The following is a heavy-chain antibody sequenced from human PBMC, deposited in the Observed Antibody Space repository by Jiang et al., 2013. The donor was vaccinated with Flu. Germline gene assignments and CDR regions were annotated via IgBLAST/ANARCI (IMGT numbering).Heavy chain of an antibody. CDR3: ARVAASGYSYGYFDY. Sequence: QLVESGAEVKIPGASVKVSCKASGYTFTNYYIHWVRQAPGQGLEWMAIINPSDGTTSYAQKFQGRVTMTRDTSTSTVYMELSSLKSEDTAIYYCARVAASGYSYGYFDYWGQGTLVTVSS. CDR1: GYTFTNYY. D-gene: IGHD5-18*01. V-gene: IGHV1-46*01. J-gene: IGHJ4*02. CDR2: INPSDGTT.